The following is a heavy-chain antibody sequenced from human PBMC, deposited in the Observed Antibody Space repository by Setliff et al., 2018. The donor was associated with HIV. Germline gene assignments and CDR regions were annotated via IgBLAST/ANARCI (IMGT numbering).Heavy chain of an antibody. CDR1: GGSISTYY. J-gene: IGHJ4*02. CDR3: ASTPWEFGKVVDS. Sequence: PSETLSLTCTVSGGSISTYYWSWIRQPPGKGLEWIGSIYFTGSSDNNPSLKSRVTLSVDTSKHQFSLKLSSVTAADTAVYYCASTPWEFGKVVDSWGQGTLVTVSS. V-gene: IGHV4-59*01. CDR2: IYFTGSS. D-gene: IGHD1-26*01.